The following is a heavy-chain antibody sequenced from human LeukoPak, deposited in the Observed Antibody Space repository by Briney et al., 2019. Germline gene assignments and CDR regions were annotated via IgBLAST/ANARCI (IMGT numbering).Heavy chain of an antibody. CDR1: SGSINSYY. V-gene: IGHV4-59*01. D-gene: IGHD3-10*01. CDR2: IYYSGRT. CDR3: ARTPDRGGFDF. J-gene: IGHJ4*02. Sequence: SETLSLTCTVSSGSINSYYWSWVRQPPGRGLEYIGYIYYSGRTHYNPSLKSRVTISVDTSKNQFSLSLSSVTAADTAVYYCARTPDRGGFDFWGQGMLVTVSS.